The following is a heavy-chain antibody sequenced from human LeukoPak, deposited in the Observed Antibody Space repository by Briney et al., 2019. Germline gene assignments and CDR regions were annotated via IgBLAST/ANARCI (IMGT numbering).Heavy chain of an antibody. CDR2: ISSSGSTI. CDR1: GFTVSTNY. J-gene: IGHJ6*04. Sequence: GGSLRLSCAASGFTVSTNYMTWVRQAPGKGLEWVSYISSSGSTIYYADSVKGRFTISRDNAKNSLYLQMNSLRAEDTAVYYCAELGITMIGGVWGKGTTVTISS. D-gene: IGHD3-10*02. CDR3: AELGITMIGGV. V-gene: IGHV3-11*04.